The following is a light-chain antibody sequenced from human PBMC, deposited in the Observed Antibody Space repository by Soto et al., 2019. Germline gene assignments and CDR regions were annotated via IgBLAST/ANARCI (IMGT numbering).Light chain of an antibody. CDR3: QQCDTYPWT. J-gene: IGKJ1*01. CDR1: QSISSW. CDR2: KSS. Sequence: DIQMTQSPSTLSASVGDRVTITCRASQSISSWLAWYQQKPGKAPKLVIYKSSSLESGVPSRFSGSGSGTEFTLTISSLQPDDFATYYCQQCDTYPWTFGPGTKVDIK. V-gene: IGKV1-5*03.